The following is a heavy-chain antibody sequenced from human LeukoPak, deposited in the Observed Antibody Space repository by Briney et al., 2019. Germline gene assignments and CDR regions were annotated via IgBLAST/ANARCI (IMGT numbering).Heavy chain of an antibody. V-gene: IGHV1-2*02. CDR3: ARAIYCSGGSCYPYYFDY. CDR2: INPNSGGT. D-gene: IGHD2-15*01. J-gene: IGHJ4*02. CDR1: GYTFTGYY. Sequence: ASVKVSCKASGYTFTGYYMHWVRQAPGQGLEWMGWINPNSGGTDYAQKFQGRVTMTRDTPISTAYMELSRLRSDDTAVYYCARAIYCSGGSCYPYYFDYWGQGTLVTVSS.